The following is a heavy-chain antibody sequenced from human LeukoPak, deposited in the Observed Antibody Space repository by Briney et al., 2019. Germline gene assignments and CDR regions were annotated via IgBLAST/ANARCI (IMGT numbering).Heavy chain of an antibody. J-gene: IGHJ4*02. CDR3: ARDGPYGSGSYHDY. D-gene: IGHD3-10*01. CDR1: GFTFSSYS. CDR2: ISSSSYI. Sequence: GGSLRLSCAASGFTFSSYSMNWVRQAPGKGLEWVSSISSSSYIYYADSVKGRFTISRDNAKNSLYLQMNSLRAEDTAVYYCARDGPYGSGSYHDYWGQGTLVTVSS. V-gene: IGHV3-21*01.